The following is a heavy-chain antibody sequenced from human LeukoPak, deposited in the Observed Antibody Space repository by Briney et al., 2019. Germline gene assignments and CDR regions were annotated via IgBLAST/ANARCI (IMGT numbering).Heavy chain of an antibody. CDR3: AKLSTDDSSGYYYTHAFDI. CDR1: GFTLSSYG. V-gene: IGHV3-30*18. J-gene: IGHJ3*02. Sequence: PGGSLRLSCAASGFTLSSYGMHWVRQAPGKGLEWVAVISYDGSNKYYADSVKGRFTISRDNSKNTLYLQMNSLRAEDTAVYYCAKLSTDDSSGYYYTHAFDIWGQGTMVTVSS. D-gene: IGHD3-22*01. CDR2: ISYDGSNK.